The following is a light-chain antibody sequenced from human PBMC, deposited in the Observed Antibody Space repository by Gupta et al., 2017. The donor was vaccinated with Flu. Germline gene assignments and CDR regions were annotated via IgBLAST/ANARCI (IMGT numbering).Light chain of an antibody. Sequence: SVTISCTGTSSDVGGYKYVSWYQHHPGKAPKLMIYDVSKRPSGVPDRFSGSKSGNTASLSISGLQAEDEADYYCCSDAGIYTLVFGGGTKLTVL. CDR3: CSDAGIYTLV. J-gene: IGLJ2*01. V-gene: IGLV2-11*01. CDR1: SSDVGGYKY. CDR2: DVS.